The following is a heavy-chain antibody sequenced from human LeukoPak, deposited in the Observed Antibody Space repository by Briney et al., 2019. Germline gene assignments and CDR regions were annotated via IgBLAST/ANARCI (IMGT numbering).Heavy chain of an antibody. V-gene: IGHV4-34*01. CDR2: ISPSGST. D-gene: IGHD5-18*01. J-gene: IGHJ6*03. CDR3: ARVGYSYVINDWSRTGLGAYPTKYHYHMDV. CDR1: GGSFRDYY. Sequence: SETLSVTCAVYGGSFRDYYWRWIRQPPGKGVEGIGEISPSGSTNYSPSLNLRVPMSVPPSKNQFSLQLRSLTAADPAVYFCARVGYSYVINDWSRTGLGAYPTKYHYHMDVWDKGTTVTVSS.